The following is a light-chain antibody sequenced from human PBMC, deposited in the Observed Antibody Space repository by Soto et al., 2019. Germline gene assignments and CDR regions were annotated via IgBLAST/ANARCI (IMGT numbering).Light chain of an antibody. J-gene: IGKJ4*01. Sequence: EIVMTQSPASLSVSPLERATFSCMASQSVSMTLAWYQHKPGQAPRLLISGASTGATGIPSRFSGSGSGTDFTLTVNSLQSEDIAVYYCQQYYMWPDTFGGGTKVDIK. CDR1: QSVSMT. CDR3: QQYYMWPDT. V-gene: IGKV3-15*01. CDR2: GAS.